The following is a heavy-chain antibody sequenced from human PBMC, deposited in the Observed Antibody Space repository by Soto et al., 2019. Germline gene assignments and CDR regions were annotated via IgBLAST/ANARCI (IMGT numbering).Heavy chain of an antibody. CDR1: GFTFSDYA. D-gene: IGHD6-19*01. CDR2: ISGSSGNST. CDR3: AKHPFSGWYYYTGIDV. J-gene: IGHJ6*02. V-gene: IGHV3-23*01. Sequence: GGSLRLSCAASGFTFSDYAMNWVRQAPGKGLEWVSFISGSSGNSTYYADSVKGRFTVSRDNSKNTLYLQMNSLRAEDTAVYGCAKHPFSGWYYYTGIDVWGQGTTAPV.